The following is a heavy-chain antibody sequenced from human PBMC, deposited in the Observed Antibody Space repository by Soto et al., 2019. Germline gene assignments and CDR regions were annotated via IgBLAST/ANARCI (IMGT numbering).Heavy chain of an antibody. CDR1: GGSFSGYY. Sequence: SETLSLTCAVYGGSFSGYYWSWIRQPPGKGLEWVGEINHSGSTNYNPSLKSRVTISVDTSKNQFSLKLSSVTAADTAVYYCARGLTYYDFWSGYSRGYYGMDVWGQGTTVTVSS. V-gene: IGHV4-34*01. D-gene: IGHD3-3*01. CDR2: INHSGST. J-gene: IGHJ6*02. CDR3: ARGLTYYDFWSGYSRGYYGMDV.